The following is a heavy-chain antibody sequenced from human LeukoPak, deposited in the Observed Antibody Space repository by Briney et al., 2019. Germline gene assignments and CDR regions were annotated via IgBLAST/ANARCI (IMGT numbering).Heavy chain of an antibody. CDR3: ATTGLLGDIP. Sequence: GGSLRLSCAASGFTFSDYYMSWIRQAPGKGLEWLSYISKNGKTIYYADSVKGRFTISRDNAKKSVYLQMNSLRAEDTAAYYCATTGLLGDIPWGQGTLVTVSS. CDR2: ISKNGKTI. J-gene: IGHJ5*02. CDR1: GFTFSDYY. V-gene: IGHV3-11*01. D-gene: IGHD2-21*01.